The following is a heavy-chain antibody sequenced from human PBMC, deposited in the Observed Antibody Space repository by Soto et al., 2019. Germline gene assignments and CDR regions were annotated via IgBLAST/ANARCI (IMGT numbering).Heavy chain of an antibody. CDR3: ARGPGGPDAPGDY. Sequence: QVQLVQSGAEVKKPGASVKVSCKASGYTLTNYAMHWVRQAPGQRLEWMGWINAGNGNTKYSQKFQGRVTITRDTSASTAYMDLSSLRSEDTAVYYCARGPGGPDAPGDYWGQGTLVTVSS. D-gene: IGHD2-15*01. CDR2: INAGNGNT. J-gene: IGHJ4*02. V-gene: IGHV1-3*01. CDR1: GYTLTNYA.